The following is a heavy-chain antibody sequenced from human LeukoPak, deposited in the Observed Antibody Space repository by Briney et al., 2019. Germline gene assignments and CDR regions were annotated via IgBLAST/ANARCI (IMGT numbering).Heavy chain of an antibody. CDR2: VYHSGST. D-gene: IGHD3-3*01. J-gene: IGHJ5*02. CDR3: ARFTIFGVVNGWFDP. CDR1: GYSISSGYY. V-gene: IGHV4-38-2*02. Sequence: NPSETLSLTCTVSGYSISSGYYWGWIRQPPGKGLEWIGSVYHSGSTYYSPSLKSRVTISVDTSKNQFSLKLSSVTAADTAVYYCARFTIFGVVNGWFDPWGQGTLVTVSS.